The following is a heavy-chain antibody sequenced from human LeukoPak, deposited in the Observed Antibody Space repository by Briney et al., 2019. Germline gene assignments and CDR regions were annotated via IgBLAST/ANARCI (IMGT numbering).Heavy chain of an antibody. V-gene: IGHV3-48*03. CDR1: GFTFSSYE. D-gene: IGHD3-10*01. Sequence: GGSLRLSCAASGFTFSSYEMNWVRQAPGKGLEWVSYISSSGSTIYYADSVKGRFTISRDNAKNSLYLQMNNLRAEDTAVYYCASGDPRYYYYGMDVWGQGTTVTVSS. J-gene: IGHJ6*02. CDR3: ASGDPRYYYYGMDV. CDR2: ISSSGSTI.